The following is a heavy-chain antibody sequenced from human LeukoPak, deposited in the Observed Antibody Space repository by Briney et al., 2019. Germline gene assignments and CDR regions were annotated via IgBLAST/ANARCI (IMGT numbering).Heavy chain of an antibody. V-gene: IGHV1-18*01. CDR1: GYTLSNYG. J-gene: IGHJ4*02. CDR3: ARRYCGGGSCYSVDY. CDR2: ISVHNGDT. D-gene: IGHD2-15*01. Sequence: ASVKVSCKASGYTLSNYGITWVRQAPGQGLEWMGWISVHNGDTIYAQKFQGRVTISTDTSMTTAYMELRSLRSDDTALYYCARRYCGGGSCYSVDYWGQGTLVTVSS.